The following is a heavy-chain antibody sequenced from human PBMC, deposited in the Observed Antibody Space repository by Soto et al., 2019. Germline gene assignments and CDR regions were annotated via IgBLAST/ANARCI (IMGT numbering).Heavy chain of an antibody. J-gene: IGHJ3*02. CDR3: ARPTGYSSSWYAVEAFDI. Sequence: LRLSCAASGFTFSSYAMHWVRQAPGKGLEWVAVISYDGSNKYYADSVKGRFTISRDNSKNTLYLQMNSLRAEDTAVYYCARPTGYSSSWYAVEAFDIWGQGTMVTVSS. V-gene: IGHV3-30-3*01. D-gene: IGHD6-13*01. CDR2: ISYDGSNK. CDR1: GFTFSSYA.